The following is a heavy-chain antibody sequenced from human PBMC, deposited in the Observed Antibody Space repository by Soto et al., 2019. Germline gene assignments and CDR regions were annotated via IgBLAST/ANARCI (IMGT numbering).Heavy chain of an antibody. J-gene: IGHJ6*02. CDR2: INYSGPT. CDR1: SGPFVSERLT. D-gene: IGHD1-26*01. CDR3: ARDHKWDGMDV. V-gene: IGHV4-31*03. Sequence: SETLSLTCFVSSGPFVSERLTWSWVRQFPGKGLEWIGYINYSGPTNYNPSLRSRLTMSVDTSKNQFSLNLSSVTAADTAVYYCARDHKWDGMDVWGQGTTVT.